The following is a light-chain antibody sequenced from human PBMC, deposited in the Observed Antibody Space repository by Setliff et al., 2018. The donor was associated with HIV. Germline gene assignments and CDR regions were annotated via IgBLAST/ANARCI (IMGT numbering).Light chain of an antibody. V-gene: IGLV2-14*03. CDR1: TSDIGGYNF. CDR3: NSYTSRSTFI. J-gene: IGLJ2*01. Sequence: LTQPASLSGSPGQSITISCTGTTSDIGGYNFVSWYQQHPGKAPKLLIYAVTKRPSGVSARFSASKSGNTASLTISGLQDEDEADYYCNSYTSRSTFIFGGGTK. CDR2: AVT.